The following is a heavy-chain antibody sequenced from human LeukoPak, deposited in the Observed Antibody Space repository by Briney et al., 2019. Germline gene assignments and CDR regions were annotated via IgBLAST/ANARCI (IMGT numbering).Heavy chain of an antibody. D-gene: IGHD6-13*01. Sequence: KPSETLSLTCTVSGGSISSSSDYWGWLRPPPGKGLEWLGSIYYSESTYYNPSLRSRVTISVDTSKNQFSLTLSSVTAADTAVYYCARLNSRIAAERSFDLWARGTLVTVSS. J-gene: IGHJ2*01. CDR2: IYYSEST. V-gene: IGHV4-39*01. CDR1: GGSISSSSDY. CDR3: ARLNSRIAAERSFDL.